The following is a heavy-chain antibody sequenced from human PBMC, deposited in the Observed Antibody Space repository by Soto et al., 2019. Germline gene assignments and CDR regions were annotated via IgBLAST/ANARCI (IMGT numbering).Heavy chain of an antibody. CDR2: IRSKAYGGTT. Sequence: GGSLRLSCTASGFTFGDYAMSWFRQAPGKGLEWVGFIRSKAYGGTTEYAASVKGRFTISRDDSKSIAYLQMNSLKTEDTAVYYCTRLVSSSWYGLFRRNDYWGQGTLVTVSS. J-gene: IGHJ4*02. D-gene: IGHD6-13*01. V-gene: IGHV3-49*03. CDR1: GFTFGDYA. CDR3: TRLVSSSWYGLFRRNDY.